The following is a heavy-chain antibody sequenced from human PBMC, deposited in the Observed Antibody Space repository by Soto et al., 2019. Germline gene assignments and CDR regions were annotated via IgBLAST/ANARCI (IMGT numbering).Heavy chain of an antibody. CDR3: ASXRKYYYDSSRPRGAFDI. CDR2: IYYSGST. Sequence: PSETLSLTCTVSGGSISSYYWSWIRQPPGKGLEWIGYIYYSGSTNYNPSLKSRVTISVDTSKNQFSLKLSSVTAADTAVYYCASXRKYYYDSSRPRGAFDIWGQGTMVTVSS. V-gene: IGHV4-59*01. J-gene: IGHJ3*02. D-gene: IGHD3-22*01. CDR1: GGSISSYY.